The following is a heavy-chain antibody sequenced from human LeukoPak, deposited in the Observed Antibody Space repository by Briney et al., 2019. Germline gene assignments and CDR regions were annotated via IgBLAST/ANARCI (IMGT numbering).Heavy chain of an antibody. CDR2: IYYSGSS. V-gene: IGHV4-59*01. D-gene: IGHD6-6*01. Sequence: PSETLSLTCTVSGGSISSYYWSWIRQPPGKGLEWIGYIYYSGSSNYNPSLKSRVTISVDTSKNRFSLKLSSVTAADTAVYYCARDPIGSIAARRRLDYYYGMDVWGQGTTVTVSS. J-gene: IGHJ6*02. CDR3: ARDPIGSIAARRRLDYYYGMDV. CDR1: GGSISSYY.